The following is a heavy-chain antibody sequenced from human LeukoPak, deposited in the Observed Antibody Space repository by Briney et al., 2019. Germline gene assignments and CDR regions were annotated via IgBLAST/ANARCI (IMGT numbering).Heavy chain of an antibody. Sequence: GASVKVSCKASGYTFTSYYMHWVRQAPGQGLEWMGIINPSGGSTSYAQKFQGRVTMTRDTSTSTVYMELSSLRSEDTAVYYCARDEAYCTNGVCHIYHAFDIWGQGTMVTVSS. CDR2: INPSGGST. V-gene: IGHV1-46*01. CDR1: GYTFTSYY. D-gene: IGHD2-8*01. J-gene: IGHJ3*02. CDR3: ARDEAYCTNGVCHIYHAFDI.